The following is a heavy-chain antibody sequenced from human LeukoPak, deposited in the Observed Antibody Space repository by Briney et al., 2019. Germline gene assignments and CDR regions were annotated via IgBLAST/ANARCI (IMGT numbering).Heavy chain of an antibody. V-gene: IGHV4-39*07. CDR3: ARGGGNLDYGDYLYYFDY. CDR2: IYYTGST. CDR1: GGSISSSSYY. J-gene: IGHJ4*02. D-gene: IGHD4-17*01. Sequence: SETLSLTCIVSGGSISSSSYYWGWIRQPPGKGLEWIGTIYYTGSTYYNPSLKSRVTISLDTSKNQFSLKLSSVTAADTAVYYCARGGGNLDYGDYLYYFDYWGQGTLVTVSS.